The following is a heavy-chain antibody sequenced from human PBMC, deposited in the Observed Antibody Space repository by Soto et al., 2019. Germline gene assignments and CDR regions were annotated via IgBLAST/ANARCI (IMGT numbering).Heavy chain of an antibody. V-gene: IGHV3-30*18. CDR2: IAYDGGNK. CDR1: GFIYSDYG. J-gene: IGHJ4*02. Sequence: VQLVESGGGVVQPGRSLRLSCAVSGFIYSDYGMHWVRQAPGKGLEWMAFIAYDGGNKDYADSVKGRFTISRDTSRNTLYLQMNSLRAEDTAVYYCAKEGHNAKDSDFDYWGQGTLVTVSS. CDR3: AKEGHNAKDSDFDY. D-gene: IGHD2-8*01.